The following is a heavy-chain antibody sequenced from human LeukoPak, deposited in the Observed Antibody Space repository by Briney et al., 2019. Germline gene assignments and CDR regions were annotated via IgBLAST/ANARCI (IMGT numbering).Heavy chain of an antibody. V-gene: IGHV3-74*01. CDR2: INGAGTTT. CDR1: GFTFSSYW. Sequence: PGGSQRLFCAASGFTFSSYWMHWVRQAPGKGLVWVSRINGAGTTTTYADSVKGRFTISRDNAKNTLYLQMNSLRAEDTALYYCVRDRAVAGTEDFYFDYWGGGTLVSVSS. J-gene: IGHJ4*02. CDR3: VRDRAVAGTEDFYFDY. D-gene: IGHD6-19*01.